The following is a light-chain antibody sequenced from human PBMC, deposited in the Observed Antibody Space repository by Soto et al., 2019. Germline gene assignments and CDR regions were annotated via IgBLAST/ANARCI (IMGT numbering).Light chain of an antibody. CDR1: RSNIGSNT. V-gene: IGLV1-44*01. CDR2: SNN. CDR3: AAWDDSLNGSYV. Sequence: QSVLTQPPSTSRTPGQRVTISCSGSRSNIGSNTVTWYQQLPGTAPKLLIYSNNQRPSGVPDRFSSSKSGTSASLAISGLQSEDVADYYCAAWDDSLNGSYVFGSGTKVTV. J-gene: IGLJ1*01.